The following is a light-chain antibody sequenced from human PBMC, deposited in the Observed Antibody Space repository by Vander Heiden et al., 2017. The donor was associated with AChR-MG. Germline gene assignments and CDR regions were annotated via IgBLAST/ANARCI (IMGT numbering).Light chain of an antibody. V-gene: IGLV2-8*01. CDR3: SSDAGSNSWV. CDR1: SSDVGGYNY. Sequence: QSALTPPPSASGSPGQSVTISCTGTSSDVGGYNYVSWYQQYPGKAPKLIIYEVSKRPSGVPARFSGSKSGNTASLTVSGLQAEDEADYYCSSDAGSNSWVFGGGTKLTVL. CDR2: EVS. J-gene: IGLJ3*02.